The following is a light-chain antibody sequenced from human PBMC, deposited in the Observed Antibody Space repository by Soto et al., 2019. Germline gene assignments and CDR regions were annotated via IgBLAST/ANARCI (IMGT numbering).Light chain of an antibody. J-gene: IGKJ1*01. CDR3: QQFNTSPWT. CDR2: GAS. Sequence: EILMTQSPAALSVSPGERATLSYRASQSVSSSYLAWYQQKPGQAPRLLIYGASSRATGIPARFSGSGSGTEFTLTISSLQPDDFATYYCQQFNTSPWTFGQGTKVDIK. CDR1: QSVSSSY. V-gene: IGKV3D-15*01.